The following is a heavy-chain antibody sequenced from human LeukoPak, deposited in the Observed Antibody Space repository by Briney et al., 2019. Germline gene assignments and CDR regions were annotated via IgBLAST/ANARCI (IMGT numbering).Heavy chain of an antibody. CDR3: AKGGGWDYYYYYMDV. D-gene: IGHD6-19*01. J-gene: IGHJ6*03. V-gene: IGHV3-21*04. Sequence: GGTLRLSCAASGFTFSSYGLTWARQAPGKGLGWVSSISSSSSYIYYADSVKGRFTISRDNAKNSLYLQMNRLRAEDMALYYCAKGGGWDYYYYYMDVWGKGTTVTVSS. CDR1: GFTFSSYG. CDR2: ISSSSSYI.